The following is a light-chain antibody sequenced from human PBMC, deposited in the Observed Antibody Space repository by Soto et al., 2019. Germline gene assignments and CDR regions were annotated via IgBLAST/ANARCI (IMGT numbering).Light chain of an antibody. Sequence: QSALTQPPSASGSPGQSVTISCTGTSSDVGGGYNYVSWYQHHPGKVPKLMIYEVSKRPSGVPDRFYGPKSGNTASLTISGLQAEDEADYYCSSYTSSSTLLYVFGTGTKVTVL. CDR1: SSDVGGGYNY. CDR3: SSYTSSSTLLYV. CDR2: EVS. V-gene: IGLV2-8*01. J-gene: IGLJ1*01.